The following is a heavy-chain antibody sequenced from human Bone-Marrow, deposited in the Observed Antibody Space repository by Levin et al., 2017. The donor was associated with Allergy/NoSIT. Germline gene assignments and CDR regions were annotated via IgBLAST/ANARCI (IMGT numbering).Heavy chain of an antibody. CDR3: AGGEDGDYFSGDH. D-gene: IGHD4-17*01. CDR1: GFSVRTNY. J-gene: IGHJ4*02. Sequence: SCAASGFSVRTNYMSWVRQAPGKGLEWVSVIYSGGRTYYADSVKGRFTISRDNSKNTVFLQMNSLRVGDTAVYFCAGGEDGDYFSGDHWGQGTLVTVSS. V-gene: IGHV3-53*01. CDR2: IYSGGRT.